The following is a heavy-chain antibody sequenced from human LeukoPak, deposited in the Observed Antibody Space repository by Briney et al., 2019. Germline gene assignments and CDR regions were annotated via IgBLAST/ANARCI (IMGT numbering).Heavy chain of an antibody. J-gene: IGHJ6*03. D-gene: IGHD2-2*02. CDR3: ARADCSSTSCYRSYYYYMDV. CDR1: GGSISSYY. Sequence: SETLSLTCTVSGGSISSYYWSWIRQPPEKGLEWIGYIYYSGSTNYNPSLKSRVTISVDTSKNQFSLKLSSVTAADTAVYYCARADCSSTSCYRSYYYYMDVWGKGTTVTVSS. V-gene: IGHV4-59*01. CDR2: IYYSGST.